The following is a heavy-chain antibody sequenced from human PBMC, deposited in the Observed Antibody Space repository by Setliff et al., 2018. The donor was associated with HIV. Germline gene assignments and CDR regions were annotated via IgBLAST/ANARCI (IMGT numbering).Heavy chain of an antibody. CDR2: INQDASKK. CDR1: GFTFSSYW. J-gene: IGHJ6*03. D-gene: IGHD3-22*01. V-gene: IGHV3-7*01. Sequence: LRLSCAASGFTFSSYWMSWVRQAPGKGLEWVANINQDASKKYYVDSVKGRFTISRDNAENSLFLQMNSRRAEDTAVYYCARVQYFNSGGYWATIRHYYYMDVWGKGTAVTVSS. CDR3: ARVQYFNSGGYWATIRHYYYMDV.